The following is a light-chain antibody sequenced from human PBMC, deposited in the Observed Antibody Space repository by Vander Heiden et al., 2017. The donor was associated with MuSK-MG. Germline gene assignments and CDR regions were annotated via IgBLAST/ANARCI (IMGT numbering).Light chain of an antibody. Sequence: TQAPATLSVAPWERASLSSRAGPNLDTSVAWYQRQPGQPARLPTYAASARPPGVPARFSGSGSGSDFTLTISSLQSEDFALYYCQQYDNWSQTFGQGTKVEIK. CDR2: AAS. CDR3: QQYDNWSQT. CDR1: PNLDTS. V-gene: IGKV3-15*01. J-gene: IGKJ1*01.